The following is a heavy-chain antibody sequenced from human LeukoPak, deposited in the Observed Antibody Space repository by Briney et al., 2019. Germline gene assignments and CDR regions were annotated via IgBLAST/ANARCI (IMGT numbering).Heavy chain of an antibody. CDR3: VNLGQWLVPDYYYGVDV. Sequence: GGSLRLSCSASGFTFSIYAMHWVRQAPGKGLEYVSGISDDGGSTYYADSVKGRSTISRDNSKNTLYLQMSSLTPEDTARYYCVNLGQWLVPDYYYGVDVWGQGTTVTVSS. J-gene: IGHJ6*02. CDR2: ISDDGGST. CDR1: GFTFSIYA. D-gene: IGHD6-19*01. V-gene: IGHV3-64D*06.